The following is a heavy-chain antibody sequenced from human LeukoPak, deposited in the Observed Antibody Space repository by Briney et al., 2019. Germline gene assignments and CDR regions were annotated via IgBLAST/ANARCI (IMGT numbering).Heavy chain of an antibody. CDR1: GGSLSSYY. Sequence: SETLSLTCTVSGGSLSSYYWSWIRQPAGKGLEWIGRIYTSGSTNYNPSLKSRVTISLDKSKNQFSLKLSSVTAADTAVYYCARAGWSYYFDYWGQGTLVTVSS. D-gene: IGHD6-19*01. CDR3: ARAGWSYYFDY. V-gene: IGHV4-4*07. J-gene: IGHJ4*02. CDR2: IYTSGST.